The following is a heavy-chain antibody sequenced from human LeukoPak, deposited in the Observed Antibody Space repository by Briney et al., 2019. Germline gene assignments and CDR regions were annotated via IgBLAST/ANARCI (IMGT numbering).Heavy chain of an antibody. CDR2: IKQDGREK. Sequence: HPGGSLRLSCAVSGFTFSSFWMTWVRQAPGKGLEWVANIKQDGREKYYVDSVKGRFTISRDNAKNSLYLEMNSLRVEDTAVYHGARGGGAIDDWGQGILVIVSS. V-gene: IGHV3-7*03. CDR3: ARGGGAIDD. D-gene: IGHD3-16*01. CDR1: GFTFSSFW. J-gene: IGHJ4*02.